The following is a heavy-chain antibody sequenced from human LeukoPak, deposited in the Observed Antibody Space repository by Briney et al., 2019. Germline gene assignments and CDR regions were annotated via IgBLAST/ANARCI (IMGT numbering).Heavy chain of an antibody. D-gene: IGHD3-10*01. Sequence: GRSLRLSCAASGFTFSSYAMHWVRQAPGKGLEWVAVISYDGSNKYYADSVKGRFTISRDNSKNTLYLQLNSLRAEDTAVYYCAREGSGRTAYNDGLDVWGRGTMVTVSS. J-gene: IGHJ3*01. CDR3: AREGSGRTAYNDGLDV. CDR1: GFTFSSYA. V-gene: IGHV3-30*14. CDR2: ISYDGSNK.